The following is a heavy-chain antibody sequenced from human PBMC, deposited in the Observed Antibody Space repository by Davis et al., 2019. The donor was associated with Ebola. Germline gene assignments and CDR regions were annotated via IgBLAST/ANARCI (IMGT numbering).Heavy chain of an antibody. Sequence: SGPTLVTPTQTLTLTCSFSGFSLTPSGTSVVWIHQPPGKALEWFAHIYWDDDKRYSPSLKNRLTITKDTSKNQVVLTMTNMDTVDTATYYCAHKAAMGTFDYWGQGTLVTVSS. CDR3: AHKAAMGTFDY. V-gene: IGHV2-5*02. CDR1: GFSLTPSGTS. J-gene: IGHJ4*02. D-gene: IGHD5-18*01. CDR2: IYWDDDK.